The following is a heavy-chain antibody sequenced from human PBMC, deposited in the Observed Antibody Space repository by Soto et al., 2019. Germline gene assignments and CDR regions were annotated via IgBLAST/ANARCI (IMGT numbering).Heavy chain of an antibody. Sequence: ASVKVSFKGSGYTFTCHYIHGVRQTPGQGPEWMGEISPQTGGTKYAQKYHGRVTMTRDTSITTVYMELSNLSPDDTAVYYCGRGRSGELVIFYWGQGTLVTVSS. D-gene: IGHD1-26*01. CDR2: ISPQTGGT. J-gene: IGHJ4*02. V-gene: IGHV1-2*02. CDR1: GYTFTCHY. CDR3: GRGRSGELVIFY.